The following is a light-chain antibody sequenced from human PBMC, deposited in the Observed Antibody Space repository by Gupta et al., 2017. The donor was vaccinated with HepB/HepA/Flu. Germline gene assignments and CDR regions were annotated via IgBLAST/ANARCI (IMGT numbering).Light chain of an antibody. Sequence: DVVLTQSPLSLPVTLGQPASISCRSSQSLVYSDGNTYLNWFHQRPGQSPRRLIYQGSNRDSGVPDRFSGSGSGTDFALKISRVEAEDVGIYYCRQGKYCPGTFGQGTKLEIK. CDR3: RQGKYCPGT. V-gene: IGKV2-30*01. CDR2: QGS. J-gene: IGKJ2*02. CDR1: QSLVYSDGNTY.